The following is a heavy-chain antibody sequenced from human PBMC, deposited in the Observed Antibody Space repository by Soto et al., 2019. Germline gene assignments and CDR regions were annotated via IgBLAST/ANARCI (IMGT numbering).Heavy chain of an antibody. CDR2: MNPNSGNT. Sequence: GASVKVSCKASGYTFTSYDINWVRQATGQGLEWMGWMNPNSGNTGYAQEFQGRVTMTRNTSISTAYIELNSLRSEDTAVYFCARGGESSSLDYWGQGTLVTVSS. V-gene: IGHV1-8*01. CDR1: GYTFTSYD. J-gene: IGHJ4*02. CDR3: ARGGESSSLDY. D-gene: IGHD6-6*01.